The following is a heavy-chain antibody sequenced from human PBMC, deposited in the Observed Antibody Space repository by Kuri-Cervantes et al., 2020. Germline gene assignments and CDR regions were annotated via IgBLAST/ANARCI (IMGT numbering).Heavy chain of an antibody. CDR3: AHTQEYDSSGSRFDY. Sequence: SGPTLVKPTQTLTLTCTFSGFSLSTSGVGVGWIRQPPGKALEWLALIYWDDDKRYSPSLKSRLTITKDTSKNQVVLTMTNMDPVDTATYYCAHTQEYDSSGSRFDYWGQGTLVTDSS. D-gene: IGHD3-22*01. CDR2: IYWDDDK. J-gene: IGHJ4*02. V-gene: IGHV2-5*02. CDR1: GFSLSTSGVG.